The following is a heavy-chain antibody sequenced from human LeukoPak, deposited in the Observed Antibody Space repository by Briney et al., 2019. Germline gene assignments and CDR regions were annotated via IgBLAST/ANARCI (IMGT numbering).Heavy chain of an antibody. D-gene: IGHD2-15*01. J-gene: IGHJ1*01. CDR1: GFTFSSYG. CDR2: ISYDGSNK. Sequence: PGRSLRLSCAASGFTFSSYGMHWVRQAPGKGLEWVAVISYDGSNKYYADSVKGRFTSSRDNSKNTLYMQMNSLRAEDTAVYYCAKAPTPVVAATLFHHWGQGTLVTVS. CDR3: AKAPTPVVAATLFHH. V-gene: IGHV3-30*18.